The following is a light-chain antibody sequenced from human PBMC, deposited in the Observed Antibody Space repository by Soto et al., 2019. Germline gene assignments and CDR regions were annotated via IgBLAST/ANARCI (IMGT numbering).Light chain of an antibody. J-gene: IGKJ2*01. CDR2: GVS. CDR1: QSVNTNY. CDR3: QQYGSLPYT. V-gene: IGKV3-20*01. Sequence: EIVLTQSPGTLSLSAGERATLSCRASQSVNTNYLAWHQQKPVQAPRLLIYGVSFRATGIPDRFSGSGSGTDFTLTISRLEPEAFAVYYCQQYGSLPYTFGQGTKLEIK.